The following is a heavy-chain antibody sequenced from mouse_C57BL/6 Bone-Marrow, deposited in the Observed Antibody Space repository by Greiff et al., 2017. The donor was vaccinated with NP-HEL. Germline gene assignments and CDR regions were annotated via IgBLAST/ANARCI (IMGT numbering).Heavy chain of an antibody. CDR2: ISYGGSYT. D-gene: IGHD3-1*01. Sequence: DVQLVESGGGLVKPGGSLKLSCAASGFTFSSYAMSWVRQTPEKRLEWVATISYGGSYTYYPDNVKGRFTISRDNAKNNLYLQMSHLKSEDTAMYYCARDRGNSPYAMDYWGQGTSVTVSS. CDR3: ARDRGNSPYAMDY. V-gene: IGHV5-4*01. CDR1: GFTFSSYA. J-gene: IGHJ4*01.